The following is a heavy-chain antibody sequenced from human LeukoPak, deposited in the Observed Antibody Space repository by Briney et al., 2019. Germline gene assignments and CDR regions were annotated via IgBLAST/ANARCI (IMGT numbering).Heavy chain of an antibody. D-gene: IGHD2-8*01. J-gene: IGHJ2*01. CDR3: ARANREWYLDL. Sequence: GGSLRLSCTASGFIFNAYWMTWVRRAPGMGLDWVAKIRQDGNEKFYLDSVKGRFTISRDNPKNSVYLQLNGLRVEDTAVYYCARANREWYLDLWGRGTLVTVSS. CDR2: IRQDGNEK. V-gene: IGHV3-7*01. CDR1: GFIFNAYW.